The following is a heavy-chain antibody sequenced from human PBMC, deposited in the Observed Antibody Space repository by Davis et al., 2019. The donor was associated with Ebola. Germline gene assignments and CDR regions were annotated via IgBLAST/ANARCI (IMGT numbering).Heavy chain of an antibody. CDR1: GGSISSSSYY. D-gene: IGHD6-19*01. J-gene: IGHJ6*02. CDR3: ARHGHWVAGTRGYYYGMDV. CDR2: IYYSGST. V-gene: IGHV4-39*01. Sequence: MLSETLSLTCTVSGGSISSSSYYWGWIRQPPGKGLEWIGSIYYSGSTYYNPSLKSRVTISVDTSKNQFSLKLSSVTAADTAVYYCARHGHWVAGTRGYYYGMDVWGQGTTVTVSS.